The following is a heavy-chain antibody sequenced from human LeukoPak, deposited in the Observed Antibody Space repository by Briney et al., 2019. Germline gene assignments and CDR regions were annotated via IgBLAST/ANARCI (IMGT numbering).Heavy chain of an antibody. D-gene: IGHD5-12*01. CDR2: ISAYNGNT. CDR1: GYTFTSYG. CDR3: ARDRRLSGYDPNFDY. V-gene: IGHV1-18*01. J-gene: IGHJ4*02. Sequence: ASVKVSCKASGYTFTSYGISWVRQAPGQGLEWMGWISAYNGNTNYAQKLQGRVTMTTDTSTSTAYMELRSLRSDDTAVYYCARDRRLSGYDPNFDYWGQGTLVTVSS.